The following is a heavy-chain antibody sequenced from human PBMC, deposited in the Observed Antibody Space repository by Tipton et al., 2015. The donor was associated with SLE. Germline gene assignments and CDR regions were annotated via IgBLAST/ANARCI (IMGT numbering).Heavy chain of an antibody. CDR1: GGSISSYY. D-gene: IGHD6-13*01. CDR3: AREGQQLVYFDL. J-gene: IGHJ2*01. Sequence: TLSLTCTVSGGSISSYYWSWIRQPPGKGLEWIGYIYYSGSTNYNPSLKSRVTISVDTSKNQFSLKLSSVTAADTVVYYCAREGQQLVYFDLWGRGTLVTVSS. CDR2: IYYSGST. V-gene: IGHV4-59*01.